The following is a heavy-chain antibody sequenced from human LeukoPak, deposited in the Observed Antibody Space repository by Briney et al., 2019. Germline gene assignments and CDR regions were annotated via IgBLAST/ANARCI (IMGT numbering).Heavy chain of an antibody. CDR2: FFYNRVT. V-gene: IGHV4-39*07. J-gene: IGHJ4*02. D-gene: IGHD2/OR15-2a*01. CDR1: GGSISSSGNY. CDR3: ANHYSTVDY. Sequence: SETLSLTCTVSGGSISSSGNYWGWIRQPPGKGLEWIGSFFYNRVTYQNPSLKSRVTILVDTSKNQFSLKLSSVTAADTAVYYCANHYSTVDYWGQGTLVAVSS.